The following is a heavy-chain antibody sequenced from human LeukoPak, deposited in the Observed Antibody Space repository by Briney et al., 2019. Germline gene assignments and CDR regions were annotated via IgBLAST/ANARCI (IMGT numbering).Heavy chain of an antibody. CDR3: ATSTYSSSPS. V-gene: IGHV3-7*01. CDR1: GFTFRNYL. D-gene: IGHD6-6*01. J-gene: IGHJ5*02. CDR2: INEDGSKK. Sequence: GGSLRLSCAVSGFTFRNYLMIWVRQAPGKGLEWVANINEDGSKKYYVGSVEGRFTISRDDAKNSLFLQMNSLGDEDTGVYYCATSTYSSSPSWGQGTLVSVSS.